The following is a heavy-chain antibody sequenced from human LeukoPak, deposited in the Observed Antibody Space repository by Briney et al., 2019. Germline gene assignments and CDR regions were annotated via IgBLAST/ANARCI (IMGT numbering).Heavy chain of an antibody. D-gene: IGHD3-3*01. CDR2: IFNSGGA. Sequence: SETLSLTCAVSGGSLSSGDYYWSWIRQPPGKGLECIGYIFNSGGANYSPSLRSRVIMSLDTSNNQFSLNLSSVTAADTAVYYCASYDFWSGYYTYWGPGILVTVSS. V-gene: IGHV4-30-4*01. J-gene: IGHJ4*02. CDR1: GGSLSSGDYY. CDR3: ASYDFWSGYYTY.